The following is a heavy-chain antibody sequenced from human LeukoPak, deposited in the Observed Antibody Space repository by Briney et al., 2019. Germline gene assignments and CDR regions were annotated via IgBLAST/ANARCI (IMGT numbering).Heavy chain of an antibody. CDR1: VFTLGSHD. V-gene: IGHV3-13*01. D-gene: IGHD4-11*01. J-gene: IGHJ4*02. Sequence: PGGALRLSCTASVFTLGSHDMHWVRQIPGQGLEWGAAVSAGFHAFFAESVQGRFTVSREDATNSLYLQMNSLRAGDTAVYYCVREARGYHYTYFDYWGQGTLVTVSS. CDR3: VREARGYHYTYFDY. CDR2: VSAGFHA.